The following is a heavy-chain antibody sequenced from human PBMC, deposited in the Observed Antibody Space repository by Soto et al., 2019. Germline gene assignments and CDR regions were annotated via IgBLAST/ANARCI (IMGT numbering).Heavy chain of an antibody. J-gene: IGHJ6*02. D-gene: IGHD4-17*01. CDR1: GFTFSSYG. Sequence: PGGSLRLSCAASGFTFSSYGMHWVRQAPGKGLEWVAVISYDGSNKYYADSVKGRFTISRDNSKNTVYLQMNSLRAEDTAVYYCAKAMTMVTTGYYYGMDVWGQGTTVTVS. V-gene: IGHV3-30*18. CDR3: AKAMTMVTTGYYYGMDV. CDR2: ISYDGSNK.